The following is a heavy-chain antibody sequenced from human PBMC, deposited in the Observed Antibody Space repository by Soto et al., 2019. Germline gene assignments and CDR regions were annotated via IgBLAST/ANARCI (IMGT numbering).Heavy chain of an antibody. CDR3: ARDARSSYSSGWYYFDY. CDR2: INPSGGST. J-gene: IGHJ4*02. V-gene: IGHV1-46*01. D-gene: IGHD6-19*01. Sequence: QVQLVQSGAEVKKPGASVKVSCKASGYTFTSYYMHWVRQAPGQGLEWMGIINPSGGSTSYAQKFQGRVTMTRDTSTSTVYMELSSLRSEDTAVYYCARDARSSYSSGWYYFDYWGQGTLVTVSS. CDR1: GYTFTSYY.